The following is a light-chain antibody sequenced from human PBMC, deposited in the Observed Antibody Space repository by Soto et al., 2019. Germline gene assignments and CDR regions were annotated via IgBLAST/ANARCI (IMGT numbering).Light chain of an antibody. CDR3: QQYNPYSRT. V-gene: IGKV1-5*01. CDR2: AAS. CDR1: QSIGSW. J-gene: IGKJ1*01. Sequence: DIQMTQSPSTLSASVGDRVTITCRASQSIGSWLDWYQQKPGKAPKLLIYAASSLQSGVPSRFSGSGSGTDFTLTISSLQRDDFAIYYCQQYNPYSRTFGQGTKVEIK.